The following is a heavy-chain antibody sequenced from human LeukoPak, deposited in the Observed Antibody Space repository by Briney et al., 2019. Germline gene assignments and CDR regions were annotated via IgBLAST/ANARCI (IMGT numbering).Heavy chain of an antibody. D-gene: IGHD2-2*01. CDR2: INSDGSST. Sequence: SGGSLSLSCAASGFTFSSYWMHWVRQAPGKGLVWVSRINSDGSSTSYADSVKGRFTISRDNAKNTLYLQMNSLRAEDTAVYYCARGVGYCSSTSCYWWFDPWGQGTLVTVSS. V-gene: IGHV3-74*01. CDR3: ARGVGYCSSTSCYWWFDP. J-gene: IGHJ5*02. CDR1: GFTFSSYW.